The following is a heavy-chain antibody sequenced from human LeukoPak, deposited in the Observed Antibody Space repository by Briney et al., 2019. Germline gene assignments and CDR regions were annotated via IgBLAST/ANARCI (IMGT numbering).Heavy chain of an antibody. Sequence: SQTLSLTCTVSGGSIGSGDYYWSWIRQPPGKGLEWIGYIYYSGSTYYNPSLKSRVTISVDTSKNQFSLKLSSVTAADTAVYYCARDRGRFGDWDTNWYFDLWGRGTLVTVSS. CDR3: ARDRGRFGDWDTNWYFDL. V-gene: IGHV4-30-4*01. J-gene: IGHJ2*01. D-gene: IGHD3-10*01. CDR2: IYYSGST. CDR1: GGSIGSGDYY.